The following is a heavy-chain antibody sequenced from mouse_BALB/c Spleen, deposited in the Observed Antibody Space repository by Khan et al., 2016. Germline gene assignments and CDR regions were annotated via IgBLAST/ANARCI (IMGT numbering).Heavy chain of an antibody. V-gene: IGHV1-12*01. D-gene: IGHD2-1*01. J-gene: IGHJ4*01. CDR3: ARGFYYGNYGAMDY. CDR2: NYPGNGDT. Sequence: QVQLQQPGAELVKPGASVKMSCKASGYTFTSYNMHWIKQTPGQGLEWIGANYPGNGDTSYNQKFKGKATLTADKSSSTAYMYLSSLTSEDSAVYYCARGFYYGNYGAMDYWGQGTSVTVSS. CDR1: GYTFTSYN.